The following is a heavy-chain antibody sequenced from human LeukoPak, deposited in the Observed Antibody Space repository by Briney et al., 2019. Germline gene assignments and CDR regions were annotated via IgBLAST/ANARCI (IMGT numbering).Heavy chain of an antibody. D-gene: IGHD1-26*01. CDR1: GYTFTSYY. CDR3: ARGIGYGGSYPGAFDI. V-gene: IGHV1-46*01. CDR2: INPSGGST. Sequence: ASVKVSCKASGYTFTSYYMHWVRQAPGQGLEWMGIINPSGGSTSYAQKFQGRVTMTRDTSTSTVYMELSSLRSEDTAVYYCARGIGYGGSYPGAFDIWGQGTMVTVSS. J-gene: IGHJ3*02.